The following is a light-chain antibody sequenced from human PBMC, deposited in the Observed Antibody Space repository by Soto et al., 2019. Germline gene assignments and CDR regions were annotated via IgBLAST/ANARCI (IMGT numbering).Light chain of an antibody. CDR1: QSVSSSY. V-gene: IGKV3-20*01. Sequence: IVVTHSPGPLSLSPGERATLSCRASQSVSSSYVAWYQQKPGQAPRLLIYDASNRATGIPARFSGSGSGTDFTLTISSLEPEDFAVYYCQQYKSWPPITFGQGTRLEIK. J-gene: IGKJ5*01. CDR3: QQYKSWPPIT. CDR2: DAS.